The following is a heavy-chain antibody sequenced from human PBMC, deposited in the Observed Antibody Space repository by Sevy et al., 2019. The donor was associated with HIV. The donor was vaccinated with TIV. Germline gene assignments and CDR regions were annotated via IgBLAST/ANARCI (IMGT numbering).Heavy chain of an antibody. CDR2: IYYNGHI. V-gene: IGHV4-59*08. J-gene: IGHJ4*02. CDR1: GGSVTSLY. Sequence: SETLSLTCSVSGGSVTSLYWNWIRQPPGKGLEWIANIYYNGHINYNPSLKSRVTLSLDTSKNQFSLRLSSVTAADTAMYYCSGENAWGRGYSWGQGTLVTVSS. CDR3: SGENAWGRGYS. D-gene: IGHD1-26*01.